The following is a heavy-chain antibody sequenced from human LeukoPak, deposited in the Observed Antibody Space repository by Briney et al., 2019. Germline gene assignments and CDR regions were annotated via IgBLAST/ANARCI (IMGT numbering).Heavy chain of an antibody. CDR2: IKSKTDGGTT. V-gene: IGHV3-15*01. CDR1: GFTFSNAW. Sequence: GGSLRLSCAASGFTFSNAWMSWVRQAPGKGLEWVGRIKSKTDGGTTDYAAPVKGRFTISRGDSKNTLYLQMNSLKTEDTAVYYCTTNNVRTYYDYVWGSPSPLFDYWGQGTLVTVSS. J-gene: IGHJ4*02. D-gene: IGHD3-16*01. CDR3: TTNNVRTYYDYVWGSPSPLFDY.